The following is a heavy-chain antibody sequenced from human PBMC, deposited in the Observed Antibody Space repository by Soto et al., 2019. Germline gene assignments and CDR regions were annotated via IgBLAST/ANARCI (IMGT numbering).Heavy chain of an antibody. CDR3: VVAAQPYYFDY. V-gene: IGHV1-18*01. Sequence: ASVKVSCKASGYTFSNYGFSWVRQAPGQGLEWMGWISGYNGNTNYAQRLQGRVTMTTDTSTSTAYMEPRSLRSDDTAVYYCVVAAQPYYFDYWGQGTLVTVSS. CDR1: GYTFSNYG. CDR2: ISGYNGNT. D-gene: IGHD2-15*01. J-gene: IGHJ4*02.